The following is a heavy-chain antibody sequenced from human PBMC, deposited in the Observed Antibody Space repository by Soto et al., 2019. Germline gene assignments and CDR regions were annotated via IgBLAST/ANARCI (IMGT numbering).Heavy chain of an antibody. D-gene: IGHD4-17*01. Sequence: GVSVKRSSEASRLTLTCKFISWTQQGHREGFEGMGWISDYNGNTNYAQKLQGRVTMTTDTSTSTAYMELRSLRSDDTAVYYCARYHKGDYGDSYYFDYRGQGTLVTVSS. CDR2: ISDYNGNT. V-gene: IGHV1-18*01. CDR1: RLTLTCKF. J-gene: IGHJ4*02. CDR3: ARYHKGDYGDSYYFDY.